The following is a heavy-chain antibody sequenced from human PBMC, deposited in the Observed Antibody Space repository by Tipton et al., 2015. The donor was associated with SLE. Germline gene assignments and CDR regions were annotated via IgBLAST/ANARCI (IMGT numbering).Heavy chain of an antibody. V-gene: IGHV4-39*02. CDR3: ARDWVVGATLDRFDP. CDR2: IHYSGTT. D-gene: IGHD1-26*01. CDR1: GGSVSRNYYY. Sequence: TLSLTCTVSGGSVSRNYYYWAWIRQSPGKGLEWIGSIHYSGTTYYNPSLNSRFTISVDTCKDQFSLKVTAVTATDTAVYYCARDWVVGATLDRFDPWGQGTLVTVSS. J-gene: IGHJ5*02.